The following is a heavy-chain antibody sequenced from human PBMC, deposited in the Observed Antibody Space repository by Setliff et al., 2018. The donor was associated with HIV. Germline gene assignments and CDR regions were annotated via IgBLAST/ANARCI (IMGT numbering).Heavy chain of an antibody. V-gene: IGHV4-59*08. Sequence: SETLSLTCTVSGGSITGHYWSWIRQPPGKGLEWIGYIHYSGSSNYNPSLKSRVTISIDTSKNQFSLKLNSVTAADTAVYYCAGITVVTPYYFDYWGQGTLVTVSS. D-gene: IGHD2-21*02. J-gene: IGHJ4*02. CDR2: IHYSGSS. CDR3: AGITVVTPYYFDY. CDR1: GGSITGHY.